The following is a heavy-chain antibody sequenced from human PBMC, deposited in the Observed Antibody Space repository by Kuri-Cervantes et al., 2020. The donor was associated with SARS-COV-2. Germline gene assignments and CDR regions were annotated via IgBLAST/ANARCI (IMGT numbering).Heavy chain of an antibody. V-gene: IGHV4-34*01. D-gene: IGHD3-22*01. Sequence: SETLSLTCTVSGGSISSYYWSWIRQPPGKGLEWIGEINHSGSTNYNPSLKSRVTISVDTSKNQFSLKLSSVTAADTAVYYCARGGRYDSSGYPRAYFYYYMDVWGKGTTVTVSS. CDR1: GGSISSYY. CDR2: INHSGST. J-gene: IGHJ6*03. CDR3: ARGGRYDSSGYPRAYFYYYMDV.